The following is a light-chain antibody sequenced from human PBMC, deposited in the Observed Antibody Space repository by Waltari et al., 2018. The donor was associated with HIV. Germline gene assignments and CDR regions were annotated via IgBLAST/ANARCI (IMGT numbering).Light chain of an antibody. CDR3: QQYNSWPPGYT. CDR2: GAS. Sequence: EVVMTQSPATLSVSPGERATLSCRASQSIASNLAWYQQKPGQTPRLLIYGASTRATGIPARFSGSGFGTEFSLNISSLQSEDFAVYYCQQYNSWPPGYTFGQGTKLEIK. J-gene: IGKJ2*01. CDR1: QSIASN. V-gene: IGKV3-15*01.